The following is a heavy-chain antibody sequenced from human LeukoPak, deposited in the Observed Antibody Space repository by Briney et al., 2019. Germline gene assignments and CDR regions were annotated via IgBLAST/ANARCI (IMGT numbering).Heavy chain of an antibody. D-gene: IGHD3-10*01. V-gene: IGHV3-21*01. J-gene: IGHJ3*02. Sequence: GGSLRLSCAASGFTFSSYSMNWVRQAPGKGLEWVSSISSSSSYIYYADSVKGRFTISRDNAKNSLYLQMNSLRAEDTAVYYCARVVMLSYYGSGGDAFDIWGQGTMVTVSS. CDR2: ISSSSSYI. CDR1: GFTFSSYS. CDR3: ARVVMLSYYGSGGDAFDI.